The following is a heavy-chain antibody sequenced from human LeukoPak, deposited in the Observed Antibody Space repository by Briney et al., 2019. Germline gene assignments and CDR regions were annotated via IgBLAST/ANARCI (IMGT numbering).Heavy chain of an antibody. CDR1: GFTFSDYW. D-gene: IGHD6-13*01. CDR3: ARPGIGAAVDY. CDR2: IKHDGTEN. V-gene: IGHV3-7*04. J-gene: IGHJ4*02. Sequence: PGGSLRLSCAASGFTFSDYWMSWVRQAPGKGLEWVANIKHDGTENYYVDSVKGRFTISRDNAKKSLYLQMNSLRAEDTAVYYCARPGIGAAVDYWGQGTLVTVSS.